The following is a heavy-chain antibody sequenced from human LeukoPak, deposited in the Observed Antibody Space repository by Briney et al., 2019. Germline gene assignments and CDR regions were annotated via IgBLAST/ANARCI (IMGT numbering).Heavy chain of an antibody. CDR2: ISDGGSTT. J-gene: IGHJ4*02. CDR1: GLTFSRSE. Sequence: PGVSLRLSCAASGLTFSRSEMNWVRQAPGKGPEWIAYISDGGSTTYYADSVKGRCTVSRDNAKSTLPLQMDGLTAEDTAVYYGARVHFVVSVTSVPFDSWGQGTLVAVHS. D-gene: IGHD2-15*01. CDR3: ARVHFVVSVTSVPFDS. V-gene: IGHV3-48*03.